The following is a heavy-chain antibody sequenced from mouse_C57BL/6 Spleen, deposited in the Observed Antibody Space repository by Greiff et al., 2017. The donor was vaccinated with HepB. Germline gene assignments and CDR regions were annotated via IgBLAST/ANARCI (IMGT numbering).Heavy chain of an antibody. V-gene: IGHV1-20*01. Sequence: VQLQQSGPELVKPGDSVKISCKASGYSFTGYFMNWVMQSHGKSLEWIGRINPYNGDTFYNQKFKGKATLTVDKSSSTAHMELRSLTSEDSAVYYCATHYYGDYAMDYWGQGTSVTVSS. CDR1: GYSFTGYF. CDR3: ATHYYGDYAMDY. CDR2: INPYNGDT. J-gene: IGHJ4*01. D-gene: IGHD1-1*01.